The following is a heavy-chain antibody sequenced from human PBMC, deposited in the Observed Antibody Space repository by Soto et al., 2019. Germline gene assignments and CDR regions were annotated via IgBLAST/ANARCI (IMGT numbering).Heavy chain of an antibody. J-gene: IGHJ6*02. CDR3: AREAYTYSGMDV. Sequence: ASVKVSCKASGYTFTSYYLHWVRQPPGQGLEWLGVINPSGGRTTYAQNFQGRVTMTRDTSTRTVDMELSSLRSEDTAVYYCAREAYTYSGMDVWGQGTTVTVSS. D-gene: IGHD4-4*01. CDR2: INPSGGRT. V-gene: IGHV1-46*01. CDR1: GYTFTSYY.